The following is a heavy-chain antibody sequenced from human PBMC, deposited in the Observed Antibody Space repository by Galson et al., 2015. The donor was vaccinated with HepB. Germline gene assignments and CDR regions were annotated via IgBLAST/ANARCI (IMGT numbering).Heavy chain of an antibody. CDR3: ARDLKTSSSWYRFFDL. V-gene: IGHV7-4-1*01. J-gene: IGHJ2*01. CDR1: GYTFTRYP. Sequence: SVKVSCKASGYTFTRYPINWVRQAPGQGLGWMGWINTDPGSPTYAQGFTGRFVFSLDTSVSAAYLQIFSLKAEDTAVYYCARDLKTSSSWYRFFDLWGRGTLVTVSS. D-gene: IGHD6-13*01. CDR2: INTDPGSP.